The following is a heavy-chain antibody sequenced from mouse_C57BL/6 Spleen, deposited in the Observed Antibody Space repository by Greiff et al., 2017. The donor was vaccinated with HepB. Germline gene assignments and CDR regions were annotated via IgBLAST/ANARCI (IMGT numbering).Heavy chain of an antibody. CDR3: ARGGDYDWFAY. CDR1: GYAFSSSW. J-gene: IGHJ3*01. D-gene: IGHD2-4*01. Sequence: VQLQQSGPELVKPGASVKISCKASGYAFSSSWMNWVKQRPGKGLEWIGRIYPGDGDTNYNGKFKGKATLTADKSSSTAYMQLSSLTSEDSAVYLCARGGDYDWFAYWGQGTLVTVSA. CDR2: IYPGDGDT. V-gene: IGHV1-82*01.